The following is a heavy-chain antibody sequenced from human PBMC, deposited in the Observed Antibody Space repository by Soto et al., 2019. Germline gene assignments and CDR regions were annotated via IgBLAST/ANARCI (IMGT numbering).Heavy chain of an antibody. Sequence: EVQLLESGGGLVQPGGSLRLSCAASGFTFSSYAMSWVRQAPWKGLGWVSAISGSGGSTYFADSVKGRFTISRDNSKNTLYLQMNSLRAEDTAIYYCAKQKTTVTRYDAFDIWGQGTMVTVSS. CDR3: AKQKTTVTRYDAFDI. J-gene: IGHJ3*02. CDR1: GFTFSSYA. CDR2: ISGSGGST. V-gene: IGHV3-23*01. D-gene: IGHD4-17*01.